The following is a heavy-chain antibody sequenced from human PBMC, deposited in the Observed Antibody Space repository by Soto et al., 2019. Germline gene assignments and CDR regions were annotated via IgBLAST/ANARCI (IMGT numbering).Heavy chain of an antibody. CDR2: ISSSSSYI. CDR1: GFTFSSYS. CDR3: ASPIVVVSRGDMDV. D-gene: IGHD2-15*01. J-gene: IGHJ6*03. Sequence: LSLTCAASGFTFSSYSMNWVRQAPGKGLEWVSSISSSSSYIYYADSVKGRFTISRDNAKNSLYLQMNSLRAEDTAVYYCASPIVVVSRGDMDVWGKGTTVTVSS. V-gene: IGHV3-21*01.